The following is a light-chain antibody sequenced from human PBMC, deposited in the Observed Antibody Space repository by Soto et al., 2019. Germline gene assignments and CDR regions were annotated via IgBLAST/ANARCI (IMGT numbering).Light chain of an antibody. CDR3: QQRSNWPPPMYT. CDR2: DAS. V-gene: IGKV3-11*01. CDR1: QSVSSY. J-gene: IGKJ2*01. Sequence: EIVLTQSPATLSLSPGERATLCCRASQSVSSYLAWYQQKPGQAPRLLIYDASNRATGIPARFSGSGSGTDFTLTISSLEPEDFAVYYCQQRSNWPPPMYTFGQGTKLEIK.